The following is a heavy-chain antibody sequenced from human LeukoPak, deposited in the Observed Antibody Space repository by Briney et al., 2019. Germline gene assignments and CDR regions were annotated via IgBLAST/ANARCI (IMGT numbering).Heavy chain of an antibody. D-gene: IGHD6-19*01. CDR3: ASSIGWYYYYMHV. J-gene: IGHJ6*03. V-gene: IGHV1-18*01. CDR1: AYTFTSYG. CDR2: ISAYNGNT. Sequence: ASVKVSCKASAYTFTSYGISWVRQAPGQGLEWMGWISAYNGNTNYAQKLQGRVTMTTDTSTSTAYMELRRLRSDDTAVYYCASSIGWYYYYMHVWDKGTTVTVSS.